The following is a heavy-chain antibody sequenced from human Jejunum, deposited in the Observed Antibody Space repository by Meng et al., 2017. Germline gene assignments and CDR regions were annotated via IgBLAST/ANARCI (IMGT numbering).Heavy chain of an antibody. Sequence: LQQWGAGLLKPSETLSLTCAVNGGSFGTYYWTWFRQSPEKGLEWIGEINRSGSTSSNPSLKSRVAISMDTSKNQFFLRLDSVTAADTAVYYCARGRSIDFRLAKYDYWGQGTLVTVSS. CDR2: INRSGST. J-gene: IGHJ4*02. CDR1: GGSFGTYY. CDR3: ARGRSIDFRLAKYDY. D-gene: IGHD3-3*01. V-gene: IGHV4-34*01.